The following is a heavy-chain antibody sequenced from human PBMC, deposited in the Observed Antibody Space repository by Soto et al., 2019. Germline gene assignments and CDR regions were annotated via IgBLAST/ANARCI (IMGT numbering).Heavy chain of an antibody. Sequence: GGSLRLSCVASEFTLSSFWMHWVRQAPGKGLVWVARINGEATETAYADSVKGRFTISRDNTNNMFYLHMNSLRAEDTAVYYCARDSVADLNGWGQGTLVTVS. D-gene: IGHD6-19*01. CDR3: ARDSVADLNG. CDR1: EFTLSSFW. CDR2: INGEATET. V-gene: IGHV3-74*01. J-gene: IGHJ4*02.